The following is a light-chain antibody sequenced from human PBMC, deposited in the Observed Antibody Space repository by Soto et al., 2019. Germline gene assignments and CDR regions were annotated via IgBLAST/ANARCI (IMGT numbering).Light chain of an antibody. CDR2: KTS. V-gene: IGKV1-5*03. Sequence: DIQMTQSPSTLSASVGDRVTITCRASQSISNWLAWYQQKPGKAPKLLIYKTSNLDSGVPSRFSGSGSGTEFSLTISSLQPDDFATYYCQQYKSFSLTFGGGTRGRSN. J-gene: IGKJ4*01. CDR3: QQYKSFSLT. CDR1: QSISNW.